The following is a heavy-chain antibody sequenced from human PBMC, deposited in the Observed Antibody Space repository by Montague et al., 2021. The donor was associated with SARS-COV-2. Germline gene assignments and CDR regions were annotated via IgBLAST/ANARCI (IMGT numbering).Heavy chain of an antibody. D-gene: IGHD6-13*01. J-gene: IGHJ6*02. CDR3: ARVRRQQLVRLSGMDV. Sequence: SETLSLTCTVSGGSISSSSYYWGWIRQPPGKGLEWIGSIYYSGSTYYNPSLKSRVTISVDTSKNLFSLKLSSVTAADTAVYYCARVRRQQLVRLSGMDVWGQGTTVTVSS. CDR2: IYYSGST. CDR1: GGSISSSSYY. V-gene: IGHV4-39*07.